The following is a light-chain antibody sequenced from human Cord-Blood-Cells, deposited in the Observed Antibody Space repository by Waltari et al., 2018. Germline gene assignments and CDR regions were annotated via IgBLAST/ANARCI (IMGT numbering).Light chain of an antibody. Sequence: QSALTQPASVSGSPGQSITISCTGTSSDVGGYNYVPWYHQHPGKAPKLMIYEVSKRPSGVSNRFSGSKSGNTASLTISGHQAEDEADYYCSSYTSSSTVVFGGGTKLTVL. CDR2: EVS. CDR3: SSYTSSSTVV. CDR1: SSDVGGYNY. J-gene: IGLJ2*01. V-gene: IGLV2-14*01.